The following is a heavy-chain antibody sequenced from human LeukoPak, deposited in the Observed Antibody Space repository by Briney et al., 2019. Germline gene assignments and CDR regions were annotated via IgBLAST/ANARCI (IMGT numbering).Heavy chain of an antibody. V-gene: IGHV1-46*01. CDR2: INPSGGST. CDR3: ARIMITFGGAYYFDY. Sequence: ASVKVSCKASGGTFSSYAISWVRQAPGQGLEWMGIINPSGGSTSYAQKFQGRVTMTRDMSTSTVYMELSSLRSEDTAVYYCARIMITFGGAYYFDYWGQGTLVTVSS. CDR1: GGTFSSYA. J-gene: IGHJ4*02. D-gene: IGHD3-16*01.